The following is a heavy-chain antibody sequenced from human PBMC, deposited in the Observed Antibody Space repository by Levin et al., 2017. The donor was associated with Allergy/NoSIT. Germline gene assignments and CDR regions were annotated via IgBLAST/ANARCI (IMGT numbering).Heavy chain of an antibody. CDR1: GDRVSSNSAT. CDR3: AREDPSGNYYNWFDP. J-gene: IGHJ5*02. D-gene: IGHD3-22*01. CDR2: TYYRTKWFN. V-gene: IGHV6-1*01. Sequence: SQTLSLTCGISGDRVSSNSATWNWIRQSPSRGLEWLGRTYYRTKWFNDYAVSVKSRITITPDTSRNQFSLQLNSVTPEDTAVYYCAREDPSGNYYNWFDPWGQGTLVTVSS.